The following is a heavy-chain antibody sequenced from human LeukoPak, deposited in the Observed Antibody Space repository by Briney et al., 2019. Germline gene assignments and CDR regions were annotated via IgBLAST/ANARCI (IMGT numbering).Heavy chain of an antibody. J-gene: IGHJ5*02. Sequence: PWETLSLTCTVSGVSISSSYSYWGWIRQPPGMGLEWIGSIYYTGNTYYNASLKSQVSISIDTSKNQFSLKLTSVTAADTAVYYCARDHYGLTSYPNPWGQGTLVTVSS. CDR1: GVSISSSYSY. V-gene: IGHV4-39*02. CDR3: ARDHYGLTSYPNP. D-gene: IGHD3-10*01. CDR2: IYYTGNT.